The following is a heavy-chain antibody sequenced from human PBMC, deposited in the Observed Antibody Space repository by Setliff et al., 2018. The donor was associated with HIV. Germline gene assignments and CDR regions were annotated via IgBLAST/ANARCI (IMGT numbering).Heavy chain of an antibody. Sequence: KASETLSLTCAVYGGSFSGYYWTWIRQPPGKGLEWIGDINHSGITNYNPSLKSRVTISVDTSKNQFSLKLSSVTAADTAMYYCTRGRLYSGPHFWGQGTLVT. J-gene: IGHJ4*02. CDR1: GGSFSGYY. D-gene: IGHD5-12*01. CDR3: TRGRLYSGPHF. V-gene: IGHV4-34*01. CDR2: INHSGIT.